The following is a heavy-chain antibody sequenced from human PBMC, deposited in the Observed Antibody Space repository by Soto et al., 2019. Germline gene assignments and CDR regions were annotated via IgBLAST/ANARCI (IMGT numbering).Heavy chain of an antibody. Sequence: QLQLQESGPGLVKPSETLSLTCPVSGGSFSSSSYYWGWIRQPPGKGLEWIGSIYYSGSTYYNPSLKRRVTISVDTSKNHFPLKLRSVTAADAAVYYCAREPPYGDYFYWGQGTLVTVSS. D-gene: IGHD4-17*01. J-gene: IGHJ4*02. CDR2: IYYSGST. CDR3: AREPPYGDYFY. CDR1: GGSFSSSSYY. V-gene: IGHV4-39*02.